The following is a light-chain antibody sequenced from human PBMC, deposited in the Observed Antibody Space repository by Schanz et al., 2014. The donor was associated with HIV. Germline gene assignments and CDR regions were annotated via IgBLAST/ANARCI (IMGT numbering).Light chain of an antibody. CDR3: AAWDDRLKGPV. V-gene: IGLV1-44*01. CDR2: SND. CDR1: SSNIGSNT. Sequence: QSVLTQPPSASGTPGQRVTISCSGGSSNIGSNTVNWYQQLPGTAPKLLIYSNDQRPSGVPARFSGSKSGTSASLAISGLQSEDEADYYCAAWDDRLKGPVLGGGTKLTVL. J-gene: IGLJ2*01.